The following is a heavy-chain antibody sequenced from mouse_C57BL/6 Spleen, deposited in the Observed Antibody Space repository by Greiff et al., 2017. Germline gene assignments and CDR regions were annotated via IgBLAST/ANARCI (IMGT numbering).Heavy chain of an antibody. CDR3: ARGGWFAY. J-gene: IGHJ3*01. V-gene: IGHV1-26*01. CDR1: GYTFTDYY. Sequence: EVQLQQSGPELVKPGASVKISCKASGYTFTDYYMNWVKQSHGQSLEWIGDINPNNGGTSYNQKFKGKATLTVDKSSSTAYMELRSLTSEDSAVYYCARGGWFAYWGQGTLVTVSA. CDR2: INPNNGGT.